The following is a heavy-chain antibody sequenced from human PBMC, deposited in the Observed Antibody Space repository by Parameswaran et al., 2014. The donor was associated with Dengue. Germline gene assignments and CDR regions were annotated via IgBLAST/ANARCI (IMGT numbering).Heavy chain of an antibody. CDR3: AKSEGWFDP. Sequence: RWIRQPPGKGLEWVSGISGSGGSTYYADSVKGRFTISGDNSKNTLYLHMNSLRAEDTAVYYCAKSEGWFDPWGQGTLVTVSS. J-gene: IGHJ5*02. CDR2: ISGSGGST. V-gene: IGHV3-23*01.